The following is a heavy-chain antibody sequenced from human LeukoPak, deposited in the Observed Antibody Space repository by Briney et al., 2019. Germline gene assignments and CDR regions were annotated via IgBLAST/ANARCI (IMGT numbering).Heavy chain of an antibody. CDR3: AKTPSIAGGWFDP. J-gene: IGHJ5*02. CDR1: GFTFSRNW. CDR2: ITGSGGTT. V-gene: IGHV3-23*01. Sequence: PGGSLRLSCAASGFTFSRNWMSWVRQAPGKGLEWVSSITGSGGTTYYADSVKGRFTISRDNYKNTLYLQMNSLRADDTAVYYCAKTPSIAGGWFDPWGQGTLVTVSS. D-gene: IGHD6-6*01.